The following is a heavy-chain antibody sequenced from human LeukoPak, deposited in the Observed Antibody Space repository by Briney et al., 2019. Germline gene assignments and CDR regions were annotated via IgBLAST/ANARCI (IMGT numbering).Heavy chain of an antibody. CDR1: GFTFSDYA. CDR3: ARERGYSGYALGY. Sequence: GGSLRLSCATSGFTFSDYAFHWVRQAPGKGLEWVALITFDGNAMYYLDSVKGRFTFSRDSSKNTLFLQMNSLRPEDTEVYYCARERGYSGYALGYWGQGTLVTISS. V-gene: IGHV3-30*03. J-gene: IGHJ4*02. D-gene: IGHD5-12*01. CDR2: ITFDGNAM.